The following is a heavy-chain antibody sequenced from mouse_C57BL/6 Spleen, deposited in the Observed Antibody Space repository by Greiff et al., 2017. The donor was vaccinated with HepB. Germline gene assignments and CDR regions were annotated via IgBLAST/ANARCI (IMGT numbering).Heavy chain of an antibody. CDR1: GFTFSDYY. Sequence: EVQLVESEGGLVQPGSSMKLSCTASGFTFSDYYMAWVRQVPEKGLEWVANINYDGSSTYYLDSLKSRFIISRDNAKNILYLQMRSLKSEDTATYYCARSFYYARDYWGQGTSVTVSS. CDR3: ARSFYYARDY. V-gene: IGHV5-16*01. J-gene: IGHJ4*01. CDR2: INYDGSST.